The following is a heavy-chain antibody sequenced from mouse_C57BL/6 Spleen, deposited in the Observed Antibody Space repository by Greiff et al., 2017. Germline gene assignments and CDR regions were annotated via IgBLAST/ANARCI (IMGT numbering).Heavy chain of an antibody. CDR2: ILPGSGST. CDR1: GYTFPGYW. J-gene: IGHJ4*01. Sequence: VHLVESGAELMKPGASVTLSCKATGYTFPGYWIEWVKQRPGHGLEWIGEILPGSGSTKDNEKVKGQATITEDTSSNTVYMLLSSLTIEDAAIYYCARRPGDAMDYWGQGTSVTVSS. CDR3: ARRPGDAMDY. V-gene: IGHV1-9*01.